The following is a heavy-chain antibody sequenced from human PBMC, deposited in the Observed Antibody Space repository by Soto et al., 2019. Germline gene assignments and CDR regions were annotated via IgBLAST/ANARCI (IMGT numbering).Heavy chain of an antibody. CDR3: ARERRWEPLLC. D-gene: IGHD1-26*01. V-gene: IGHV1-18*01. Sequence: QVQLVQSGPEVKKPGASVKVSCKGSGYTFSNYGVTWVRQAPGQGLERLGWVSAYNRNTDYAQKFEDRATMTIDTSTNTAYLEPRGLTPDDTAVYYCARERRWEPLLCWGQGTL. J-gene: IGHJ4*02. CDR1: GYTFSNYG. CDR2: VSAYNRNT.